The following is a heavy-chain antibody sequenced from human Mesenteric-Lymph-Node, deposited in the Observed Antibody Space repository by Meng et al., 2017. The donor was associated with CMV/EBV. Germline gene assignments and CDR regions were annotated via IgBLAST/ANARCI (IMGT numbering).Heavy chain of an antibody. D-gene: IGHD1-1*01. J-gene: IGHJ5*02. V-gene: IGHV4-4*02. CDR2: IYHTGNT. Sequence: TCVVSGASINSSSNWWSWVRQPPGKGLEWIGEIYHTGNTHYNPSLKSRVTMSIDKSKNQFSLKLSSVTAADTAVFYCARLLEGTFDPWGQGTLVTVSS. CDR1: GASINSSSNW. CDR3: ARLLEGTFDP.